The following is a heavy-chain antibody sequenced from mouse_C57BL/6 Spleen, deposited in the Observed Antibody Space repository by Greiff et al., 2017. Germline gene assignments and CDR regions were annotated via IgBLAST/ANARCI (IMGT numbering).Heavy chain of an antibody. Sequence: VHLVESGPGLVQPSQSLSITCTVSGFSLTSYGVHWVRPSPGKGLEWLGVLWSGGSTDYNAAFISRLSISKDNSKSQVFFKMNRLQADDTAIYYCASLPQLGYFDVWGTGTTVTVSS. CDR1: GFSLTSYG. D-gene: IGHD3-1*01. CDR2: LWSGGST. CDR3: ASLPQLGYFDV. J-gene: IGHJ1*03. V-gene: IGHV2-2*01.